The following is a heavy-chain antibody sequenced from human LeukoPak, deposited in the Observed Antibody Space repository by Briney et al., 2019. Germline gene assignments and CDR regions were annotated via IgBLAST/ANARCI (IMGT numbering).Heavy chain of an antibody. J-gene: IGHJ3*02. CDR3: ARHGDHTAMFRGRPPCYAFDI. D-gene: IGHD5-18*01. CDR1: GYSFMSYW. V-gene: IGHV5-51*01. CDR2: IYPGDSET. Sequence: GESLKISCKGSGYSFMSYWIVWVRQVPGKGLEWVGIIYPGDSETRYSPSFQGQVTVSADKSISTAYLQWSSLKASDTAMYYCARHGDHTAMFRGRPPCYAFDIWGQGTMVTVSS.